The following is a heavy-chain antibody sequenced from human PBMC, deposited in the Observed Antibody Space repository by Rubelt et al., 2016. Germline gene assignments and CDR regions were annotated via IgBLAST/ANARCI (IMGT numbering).Heavy chain of an antibody. V-gene: IGHV1-3*01. CDR3: ARVALPAVTTAYCYYALDV. CDR1: GYPFATYA. D-gene: IGHD4-17*01. J-gene: IGHJ6*02. Sequence: QVQLVQSGAEVKRPGASVKVSCKASGYPFATYAMHWVRQAPGQRLEWMGWIDAGNGDTKYSIYLQGRGTFTRDTSACTADMELSSLRSGDSAVYYCARVALPAVTTAYCYYALDVWGQGTTVTVSS. CDR2: IDAGNGDT.